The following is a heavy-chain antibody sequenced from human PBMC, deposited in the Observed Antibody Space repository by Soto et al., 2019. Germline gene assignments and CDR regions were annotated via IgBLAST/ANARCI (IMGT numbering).Heavy chain of an antibody. V-gene: IGHV5-51*01. Sequence: VEDLKISCKGSGFTFTDYWIGWVREMPGNGLECLGIMFPGDSTTRYSPSFQEQVTMSADKSISNASLQWNSLKASDTAMYSSASVVIGYCSSTSCPADSWGQGALVTVSS. CDR3: ASVVIGYCSSTSCPADS. J-gene: IGHJ5*02. CDR2: MFPGDSTT. CDR1: GFTFTDYW. D-gene: IGHD2-2*01.